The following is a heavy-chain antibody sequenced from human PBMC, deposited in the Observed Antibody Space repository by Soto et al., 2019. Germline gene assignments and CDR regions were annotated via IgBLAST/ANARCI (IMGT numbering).Heavy chain of an antibody. D-gene: IGHD6-13*01. CDR3: ASRNFITAAGTFGDD. J-gene: IGHJ4*02. V-gene: IGHV4-39*01. Sequence: SETLSLTCTVSGGSISSSSYYWGWIRQPPGKGLEWIGSIYYSGSTYYNPSLKSRVTISVDTSKNQFSLKLSSVTAADTAVYYCASRNFITAAGTFGDDWGKGTLVTVAS. CDR1: GGSISSSSYY. CDR2: IYYSGST.